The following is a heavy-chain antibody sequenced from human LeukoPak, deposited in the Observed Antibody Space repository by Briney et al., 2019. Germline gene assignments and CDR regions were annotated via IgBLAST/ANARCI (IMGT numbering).Heavy chain of an antibody. D-gene: IGHD4/OR15-4a*01. Sequence: SETLSLTCTVSGGSISSSSYYWGWIRQPPGQGLEWIGSIYYSGSTYYDPSLKSRVTISVDTSKNQFSLTLSSVTAADTAVYYCARVYGGNGVSLVYYYYMDVWGKGTTVTVSS. CDR2: IYYSGST. J-gene: IGHJ6*03. V-gene: IGHV4-39*07. CDR1: GGSISSSSYY. CDR3: ARVYGGNGVSLVYYYYMDV.